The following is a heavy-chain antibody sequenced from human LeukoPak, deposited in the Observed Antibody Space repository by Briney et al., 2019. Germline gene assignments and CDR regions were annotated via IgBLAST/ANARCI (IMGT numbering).Heavy chain of an antibody. V-gene: IGHV1-2*02. CDR3: ARETGYYGSGSYWPYYYYYMDV. CDR1: GYTFTSYD. J-gene: IGHJ6*03. CDR2: INPNSGGT. D-gene: IGHD3-10*01. Sequence: ASVKVSCKASGYTFTSYDINWVRQAPGQGLEWMGWINPNSGGTNYAQKFQGRVTMTRDTSISTAYMELSRLRSDDTAVYYCARETGYYGSGSYWPYYYYYMDVWGKGTTVTVSS.